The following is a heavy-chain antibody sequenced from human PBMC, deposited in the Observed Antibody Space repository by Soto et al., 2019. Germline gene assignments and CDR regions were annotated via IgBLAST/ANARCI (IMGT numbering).Heavy chain of an antibody. Sequence: QVQLVESGGGLVKPGGSLRLSCAASGFTFSDSYMSWIRQAPGKGLEWISYITFSGNTVYYEDSLKGRFTISRDNAKNSLYLQLNRLRAEDTAVYYCARVSWREKYGMDVWCQGTTVTVSS. CDR3: ARVSWREKYGMDV. CDR2: ITFSGNTV. CDR1: GFTFSDSY. J-gene: IGHJ6*02. V-gene: IGHV3-11*01.